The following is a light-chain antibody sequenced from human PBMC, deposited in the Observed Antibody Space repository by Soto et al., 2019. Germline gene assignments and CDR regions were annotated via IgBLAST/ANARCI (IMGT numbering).Light chain of an antibody. CDR3: QHYYSYPWT. J-gene: IGKJ1*01. CDR1: QDISNY. V-gene: IGKV1-8*01. Sequence: AIRMTQSPSSLSASTGDRVTITCRASQDISNYLVWYQQKPGKAPKVLIHAASTLQGGVSSRFSGSGSGTYFTLTITRPQSEDFATYYCQHYYSYPWTFGQGTKVEV. CDR2: AAS.